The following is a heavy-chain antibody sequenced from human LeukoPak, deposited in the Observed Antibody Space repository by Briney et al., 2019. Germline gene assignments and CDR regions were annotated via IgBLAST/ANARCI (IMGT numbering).Heavy chain of an antibody. CDR2: ISSNGNSI. Sequence: KPGGSLRLSCAASGFTFSTYSMNWVRQAPGKGLEWVSSISSNGNSIFYADSVKGRFTISRDNAKNSLYLQVNSLRAEDTAVYYCARGANVNVFDIWGQGTMVTVSS. CDR1: GFTFSTYS. CDR3: ARGANVNVFDI. V-gene: IGHV3-21*01. J-gene: IGHJ3*02.